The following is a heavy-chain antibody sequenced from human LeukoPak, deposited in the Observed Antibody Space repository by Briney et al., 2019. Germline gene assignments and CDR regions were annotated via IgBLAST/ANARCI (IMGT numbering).Heavy chain of an antibody. CDR3: ARLRPAHRHYYDSSGYFIDY. V-gene: IGHV4-38-2*01. CDR1: GYSISSGYY. D-gene: IGHD3-22*01. Sequence: SETLSLTCAVSGYSISSGYYWGWIRQPPGKGLEWIGSIYHSGSTYYNPSLKSRVTISVDTSKNQFSLKLSSVTAADTAVYYCARLRPAHRHYYDSSGYFIDYWGQGTLVTVSS. J-gene: IGHJ4*02. CDR2: IYHSGST.